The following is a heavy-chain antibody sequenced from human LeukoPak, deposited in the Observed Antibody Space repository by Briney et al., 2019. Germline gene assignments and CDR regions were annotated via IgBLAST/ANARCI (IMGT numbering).Heavy chain of an antibody. CDR2: ISGSGGST. V-gene: IGHV3-23*01. CDR1: GFTFSSYA. J-gene: IGHJ1*01. CDR3: AKSGMWSCGGDCYTLEYFQH. D-gene: IGHD2-21*02. Sequence: PGGSLRLSCAASGFTFSSYAMSWVRQAPGKGLEWVSAISGSGGSTYYADSVKGRFTISRDNSKNTLYLQMNSLRAEDTAVYYCAKSGMWSCGGDCYTLEYFQHWGQGTLVTVSS.